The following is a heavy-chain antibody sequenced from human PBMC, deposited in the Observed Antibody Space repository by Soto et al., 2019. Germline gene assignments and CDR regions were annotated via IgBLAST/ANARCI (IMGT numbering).Heavy chain of an antibody. J-gene: IGHJ5*02. D-gene: IGHD2-8*01. CDR3: ARSGGGYCTNGVCPYNWFDP. V-gene: IGHV3-33*01. Sequence: GGSLRLSCAASGFTFSSYGMHWVRQAPGKGLEWVAVIWYDGSNKYYADSVKGRFTISRDNSKNTLYLQMNSLRAEDTAVYYCARSGGGYCTNGVCPYNWFDPWGQGTLVTVSS. CDR1: GFTFSSYG. CDR2: IWYDGSNK.